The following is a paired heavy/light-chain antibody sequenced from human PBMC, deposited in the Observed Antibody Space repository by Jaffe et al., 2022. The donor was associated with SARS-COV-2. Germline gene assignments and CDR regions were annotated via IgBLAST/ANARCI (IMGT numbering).Heavy chain of an antibody. Sequence: QVQLVESGGGVVQPGRSLRLSCAASGFTLSSCNMHWVRQAPGKGLEWVALIFYDGSDEYYADSVEGRFTTSRDSSKNTLYLQMNSLRAEDTAVYYCAREYGDGSAFDIWGQGTMVTVSS. J-gene: IGHJ3*02. CDR2: IFYDGSDE. V-gene: IGHV3-30*04. CDR1: GFTLSSCN. CDR3: AREYGDGSAFDI. D-gene: IGHD4-17*01.
Light chain of an antibody. J-gene: IGLJ3*02. CDR2: RNN. Sequence: QAGLTQPPSVSKGLRQTATLTCTGNSNNVGNQGAAWLQQYQGHPPKLLSYRNNNRPSGISERLSASRSGNTASLTITGLQPEDEADYYCSAWDSSLSVWVFGGGTKLTVL. CDR3: SAWDSSLSVWV. V-gene: IGLV10-54*01. CDR1: SNNVGNQG.